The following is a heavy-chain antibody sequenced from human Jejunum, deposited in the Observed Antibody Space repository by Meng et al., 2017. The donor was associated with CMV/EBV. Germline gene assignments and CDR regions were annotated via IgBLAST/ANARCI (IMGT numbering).Heavy chain of an antibody. V-gene: IGHV3-21*01. Sequence: VQLVDAGGGLVKPGGSLRLSCIGSGFTCSSYNMNWVRQAPGKGLEWVSSISSSSRYINYADSVKGRFTISRDNAKNSLYLQMNSLRVEDTAIYYCARDIDHWGQGTLVTVSS. J-gene: IGHJ5*02. CDR3: ARDIDH. CDR1: GFTCSSYN. CDR2: ISSSSRYI.